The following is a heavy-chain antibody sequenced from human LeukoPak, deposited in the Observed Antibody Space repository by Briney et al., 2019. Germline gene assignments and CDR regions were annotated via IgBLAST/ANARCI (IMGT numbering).Heavy chain of an antibody. V-gene: IGHV3-21*01. CDR1: GFTFSSYS. D-gene: IGHD2-21*02. Sequence: GGSLRLSCAASGFTFSSYSMNWVRQAPGKGLEWVSSISSSSSYIYYADSVKGRFTISRDNAKNSLYLQMNSLRAEDTAVYYCASELCGGDCPFDYWGQGTLVTVSS. CDR2: ISSSSSYI. CDR3: ASELCGGDCPFDY. J-gene: IGHJ4*02.